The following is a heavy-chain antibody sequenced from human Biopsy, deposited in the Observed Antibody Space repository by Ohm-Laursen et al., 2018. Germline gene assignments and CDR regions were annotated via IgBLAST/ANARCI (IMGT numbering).Heavy chain of an antibody. Sequence: GSSVKVSCQASGGTFTNYAIGWVRQAPGQGLEWMGGIIPIFGTANYAQKFQGRVALTADKSTGTAYMELNRLISDDTAVYYCATDADGYYTEFDFWGQGTLITVSS. V-gene: IGHV1-69*06. CDR1: GGTFTNYA. J-gene: IGHJ4*02. CDR2: IIPIFGTA. D-gene: IGHD5-24*01. CDR3: ATDADGYYTEFDF.